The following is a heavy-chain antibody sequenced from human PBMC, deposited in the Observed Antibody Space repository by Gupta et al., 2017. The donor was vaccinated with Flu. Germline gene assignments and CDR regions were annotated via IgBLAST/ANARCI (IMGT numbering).Heavy chain of an antibody. J-gene: IGHJ5*02. V-gene: IGHV3-7*01. CDR2: LKQEGSDQ. D-gene: IGHD4-4*01. CDR3: ARGSHDSKYRCFET. Sequence: RNIPGKGLEWVATLKQEGSDQDYVDSVKGRFTISRDSAKNSLYLQMNGLRVEDTAVYYWARGSHDSKYRCFETWGQGTRVTVSS.